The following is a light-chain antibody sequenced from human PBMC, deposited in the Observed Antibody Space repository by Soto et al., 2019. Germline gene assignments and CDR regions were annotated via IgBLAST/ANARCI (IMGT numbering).Light chain of an antibody. CDR3: QHYDSLPIT. CDR1: RSVSSSY. CDR2: GAS. Sequence: IVLTHSPGTLSLSPGERATLSCRASRSVSSSYLAWYQQKPGQPPRLLIYGASSRATGIPDRFSGSGSGTDFTLTISRLEPEDFAVFYCQHYDSLPITFGQGTRLEIK. J-gene: IGKJ5*01. V-gene: IGKV3-20*01.